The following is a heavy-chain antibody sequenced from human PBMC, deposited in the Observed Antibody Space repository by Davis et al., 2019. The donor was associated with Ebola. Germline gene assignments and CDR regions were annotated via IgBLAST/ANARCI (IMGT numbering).Heavy chain of an antibody. V-gene: IGHV3-23*01. CDR2: ISGSGGST. J-gene: IGHJ5*01. D-gene: IGHD3-10*01. Sequence: PGGSLRLSCAASGLTFSDYAMSWVRQAPGKGLEWVSVISGSGGSTYYADSVKGRFTISRDTSKNTLYLQMSSLRAEDTAVYYCARKPSGENWFDSWGQGTLVTVSS. CDR1: GLTFSDYA. CDR3: ARKPSGENWFDS.